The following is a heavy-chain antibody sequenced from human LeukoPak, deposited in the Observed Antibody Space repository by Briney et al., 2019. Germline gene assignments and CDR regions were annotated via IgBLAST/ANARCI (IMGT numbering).Heavy chain of an antibody. Sequence: AGGSLRLSCAASGFTFSSYSMNWVRQAPGKGLEWVSYISSSSSTIYYADSVKGRFTISRDNAKTSLYLQMNSLRAEDTAVYYCARDHLGMGYYYYYMDVWGKGTTVTVSS. D-gene: IGHD7-27*01. V-gene: IGHV3-48*01. J-gene: IGHJ6*03. CDR3: ARDHLGMGYYYYYMDV. CDR1: GFTFSSYS. CDR2: ISSSSSTI.